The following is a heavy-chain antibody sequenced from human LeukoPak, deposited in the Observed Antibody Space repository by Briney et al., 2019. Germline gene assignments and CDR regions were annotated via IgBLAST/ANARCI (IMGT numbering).Heavy chain of an antibody. V-gene: IGHV4-39*01. CDR3: ARAYHSSWYLNWFDP. J-gene: IGHJ5*02. D-gene: IGHD6-13*01. CDR2: IYYSGST. Sequence: SETLSLTCTVSGGSISSSGYYWGWIRQPPGKGLEWIGSIYYSGSTYYNPSLKSRVTISVDTSKNQFSLKLSSVTAADTAVYYCARAYHSSWYLNWFDPWGQGTLVTVSS. CDR1: GGSISSSGYY.